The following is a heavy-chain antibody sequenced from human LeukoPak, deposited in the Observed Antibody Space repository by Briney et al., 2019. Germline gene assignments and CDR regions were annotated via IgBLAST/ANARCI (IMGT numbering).Heavy chain of an antibody. Sequence: KAGGSLRLSCAASGFSFSDYSMNWVRQAPGKGLEWVSCISSESDYIFYADSVRGRFTLSRDNAKNLMYLEMNSLRAEDTAVYYCARVLLANYDIVTGPFDQWGQGTLVSVSS. J-gene: IGHJ4*02. V-gene: IGHV3-21*06. CDR1: GFSFSDYS. D-gene: IGHD3-9*01. CDR2: ISSESDYI. CDR3: ARVLLANYDIVTGPFDQ.